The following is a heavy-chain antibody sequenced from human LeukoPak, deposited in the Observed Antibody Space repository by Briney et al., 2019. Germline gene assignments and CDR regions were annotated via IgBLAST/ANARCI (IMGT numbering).Heavy chain of an antibody. CDR1: GFTFSSYA. Sequence: GGSLRLSCAASGFTFSSYAMSWVRQAPGKGLEWVSAISGSGGSTYYADSVKGRFTISRDNSKNTLYLQMNSLGAEDTAVYYCAITTVAGNVGLFYWGQGTLVTVSS. J-gene: IGHJ4*02. CDR3: AITTVAGNVGLFY. CDR2: ISGSGGST. V-gene: IGHV3-23*01. D-gene: IGHD6-19*01.